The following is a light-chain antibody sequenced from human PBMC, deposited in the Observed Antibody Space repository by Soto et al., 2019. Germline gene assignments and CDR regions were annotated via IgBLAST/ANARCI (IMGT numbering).Light chain of an antibody. J-gene: IGKJ4*01. Sequence: DIQMTQSPSSLSASVGDRVTITCQASQDIANSLNWYQQKPGKAPKLLIYGASILETGVPSRFSGSGSGTHFTFTVSSLQPDDVATYYSQQSDSLPLTFGGGTKVEFK. CDR3: QQSDSLPLT. V-gene: IGKV1-33*01. CDR2: GAS. CDR1: QDIANS.